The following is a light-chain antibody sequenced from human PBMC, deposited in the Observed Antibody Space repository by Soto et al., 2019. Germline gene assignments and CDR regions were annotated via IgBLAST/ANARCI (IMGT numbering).Light chain of an antibody. CDR1: SSDVGGFNY. CDR2: EVT. CDR3: CSYTSRSTLV. J-gene: IGLJ2*01. Sequence: QSALSQPPSASGSPGQSVTISCTGTSSDVGGFNYVSWYQQHPDKAPKLIIFEVTDRPSGVSNRFSGSKSGNTASLTISGLQSEDDAEYYCCSYTSRSTLVFGGGTKLAVL. V-gene: IGLV2-14*01.